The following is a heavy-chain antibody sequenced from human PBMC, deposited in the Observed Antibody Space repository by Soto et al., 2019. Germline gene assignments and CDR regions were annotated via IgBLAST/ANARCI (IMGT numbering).Heavy chain of an antibody. Sequence: GGSLRLSCAASGFTFSSYAMHWVRQAPGKGLEWVAVISYDGSNKYYADSVKGRFTISRDNSKNTLYLQMNSLRAEDTAVYYCATYGGNPSDYWGQGTLVTVSS. CDR1: GFTFSSYA. D-gene: IGHD4-17*01. CDR3: ATYGGNPSDY. V-gene: IGHV3-30-3*01. CDR2: ISYDGSNK. J-gene: IGHJ4*02.